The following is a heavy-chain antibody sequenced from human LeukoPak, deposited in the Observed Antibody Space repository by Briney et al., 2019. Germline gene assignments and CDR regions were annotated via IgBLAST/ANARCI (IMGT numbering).Heavy chain of an antibody. J-gene: IGHJ4*02. CDR2: ISSSSSYI. Sequence: GGSLRLSCAASGFTFSSYIMNWVRQAPGKGLEWVSSISSSSSYIYYADSVKGRFTISRDNAKNSLYLQVNSLRAEDTAVYYCARDRATGDRRGSSYFDYWGQGTLVTVSS. D-gene: IGHD1-26*01. CDR3: ARDRATGDRRGSSYFDY. CDR1: GFTFSSYI. V-gene: IGHV3-21*01.